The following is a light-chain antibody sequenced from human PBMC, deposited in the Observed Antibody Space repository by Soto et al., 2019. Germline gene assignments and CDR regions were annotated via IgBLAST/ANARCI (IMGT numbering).Light chain of an antibody. Sequence: YELTQPPSVSVAPGKTARITCGGNNIGSKSVHWYQQKPGQAPVLVIYYDNDRPSGIPERFSGSNSGNTATLTISRVEAGDEADYYCQVWDSSSDHVVFGGGTKVTVL. J-gene: IGLJ2*01. CDR3: QVWDSSSDHVV. CDR2: YDN. CDR1: NIGSKS. V-gene: IGLV3-21*04.